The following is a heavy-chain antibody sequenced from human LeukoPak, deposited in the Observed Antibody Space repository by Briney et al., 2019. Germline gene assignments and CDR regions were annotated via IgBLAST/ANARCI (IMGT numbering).Heavy chain of an antibody. CDR2: IYYSGST. J-gene: IGHJ3*02. CDR3: ARDSGFELGFLPMGKAFDI. Sequence: SETLSPTCTVSGGSISSYYWSWIRQPPGKGLEWIGYIYYSGSTNYNPSLKSRVTISVDTSKNQFSLKLSSVTAADTAVYYCARDSGFELGFLPMGKAFDIWGQGTMVTVSS. CDR1: GGSISSYY. D-gene: IGHD7-27*01. V-gene: IGHV4-59*01.